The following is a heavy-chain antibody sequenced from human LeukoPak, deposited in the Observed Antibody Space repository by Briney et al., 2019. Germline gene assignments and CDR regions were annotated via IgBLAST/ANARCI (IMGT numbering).Heavy chain of an antibody. Sequence: SETLSLTRAVSGGSISSSSHYWGWIRQPPGKGLEWIGSINYSGSTYYNPSLKSRVTISVDTSKNQFSLQLSSVTAADTAVYYCARAPSAVATTFYYGMDVWGQGTTVTVSS. CDR2: INYSGST. CDR1: GGSISSSSHY. J-gene: IGHJ6*02. D-gene: IGHD4-23*01. CDR3: ARAPSAVATTFYYGMDV. V-gene: IGHV4-39*07.